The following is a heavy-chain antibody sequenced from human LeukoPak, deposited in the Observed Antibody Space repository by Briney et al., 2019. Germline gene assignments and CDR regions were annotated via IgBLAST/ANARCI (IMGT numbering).Heavy chain of an antibody. CDR3: ARGQYCTNGVCYDAFDI. CDR1: GFTFSDYY. Sequence: GGSLRLSCAASGFTFSDYYMSWIRQAPGKGLEWVSYISSASSYTSYAASVKGRFTISRDNAKNPLYLKMNSLRAEDTAVYYCARGQYCTNGVCYDAFDIWGQGTTVTVSS. V-gene: IGHV3-11*06. J-gene: IGHJ3*02. D-gene: IGHD2-8*01. CDR2: ISSASSYT.